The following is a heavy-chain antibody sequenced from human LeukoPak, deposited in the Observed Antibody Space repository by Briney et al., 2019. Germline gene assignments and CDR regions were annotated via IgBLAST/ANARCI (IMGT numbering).Heavy chain of an antibody. Sequence: SETLSLTCSVSGVSISSYCWSWLRQPPGMGLEWIGVMHDSGTTFYNPSLKSRVTMSVDTSKMQFSLQLSSVTAADTAIYYCATYKRISGWYVHDYWGQGALVTVSS. V-gene: IGHV4-59*01. CDR3: ATYKRISGWYVHDY. CDR2: MHDSGTT. J-gene: IGHJ4*02. CDR1: GVSISSYC. D-gene: IGHD6-19*01.